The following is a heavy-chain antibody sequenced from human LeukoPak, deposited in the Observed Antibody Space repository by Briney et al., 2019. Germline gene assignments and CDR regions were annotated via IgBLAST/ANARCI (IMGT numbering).Heavy chain of an antibody. D-gene: IGHD2-21*02. V-gene: IGHV3-64D*06. J-gene: IGHJ4*02. Sequence: GGSLRLSCSTSGFTFSSYAMNWVRQAPGKGLEYVSGIINNGGSTYHADSVKGRFTVSRDNSKNTLFLQMSSLRSEDTAVYYCVNDYCGADCHLWGQGTLVTVST. CDR2: IINNGGST. CDR3: VNDYCGADCHL. CDR1: GFTFSSYA.